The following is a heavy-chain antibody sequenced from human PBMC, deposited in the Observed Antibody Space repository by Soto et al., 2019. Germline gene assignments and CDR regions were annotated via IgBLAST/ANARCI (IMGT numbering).Heavy chain of an antibody. CDR1: GGSISTYY. CDR2: IFYTGST. V-gene: IGHV4-59*01. J-gene: IGHJ4*02. Sequence: SETLSLTCAVSGGSISTYYWSWIRQPPGKGLEWLGYIFYTGSTDYNPSLKGRVTISLDTSKNQFSLKLTSVTAADTAVYYCARLNRGTYDYWGQGALVTVS. CDR3: ARLNRGTYDY.